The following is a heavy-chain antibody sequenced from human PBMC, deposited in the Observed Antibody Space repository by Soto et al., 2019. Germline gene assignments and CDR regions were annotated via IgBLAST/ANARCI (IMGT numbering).Heavy chain of an antibody. CDR2: IYPGDSDT. Sequence: GESLKISCKGSGYSFTSYWIGWVRQMPGKGLEWMGIIYPGDSDTRYSPSFQGQVTISADKSISTAHLQWSSLKASDTAMYYCARHVGYYDSSGYYPTSFYSYYGMDVWGQGITLTVSS. D-gene: IGHD3-22*01. CDR3: ARHVGYYDSSGYYPTSFYSYYGMDV. CDR1: GYSFTSYW. J-gene: IGHJ6*02. V-gene: IGHV5-51*01.